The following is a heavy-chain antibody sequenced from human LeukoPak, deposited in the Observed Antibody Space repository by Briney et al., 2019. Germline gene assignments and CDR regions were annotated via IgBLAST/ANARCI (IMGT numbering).Heavy chain of an antibody. CDR3: ARLFHYYDSSGYYLDY. Sequence: SETLSLTCTVSGGSISSYYWSWIRQPPGKGLEWIGYIYHSGSTNYNPSLKSRVTISVDTSKNQFSLKLSSVTAADTAVYYCARLFHYYDSSGYYLDYWGQGTLVTVSS. CDR1: GGSISSYY. V-gene: IGHV4-59*01. J-gene: IGHJ4*02. D-gene: IGHD3-22*01. CDR2: IYHSGST.